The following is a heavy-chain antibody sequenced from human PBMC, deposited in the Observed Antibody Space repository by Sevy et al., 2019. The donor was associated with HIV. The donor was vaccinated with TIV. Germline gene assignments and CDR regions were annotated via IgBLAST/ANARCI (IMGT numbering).Heavy chain of an antibody. Sequence: GGSLRLSCAASGFTFSSYVMHWVRQAPGKGLEWVALLWYDGTIKYYEDSVKGRFTISRDNSKDTLFLHMNSLTPVDTAVYYCARGGGYCGGDCYSIDYGGQGALVTVSS. CDR2: LWYDGTIK. CDR1: GFTFSSYV. CDR3: ARGGGYCGGDCYSIDY. V-gene: IGHV3-33*08. J-gene: IGHJ4*02. D-gene: IGHD2-21*02.